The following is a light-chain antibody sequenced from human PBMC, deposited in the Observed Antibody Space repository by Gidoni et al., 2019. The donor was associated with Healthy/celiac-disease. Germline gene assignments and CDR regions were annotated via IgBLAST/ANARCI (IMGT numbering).Light chain of an antibody. CDR3: QQRSNWPPLYT. CDR1: QSVISY. J-gene: IGKJ2*01. V-gene: IGKV3-11*01. CDR2: DAA. Sequence: EIVLTPSPPTLSLSPGERATLSCRTSQSVISYLAWYHQQPGQAPRLLIYDAANRAPGIPARFSGSGSGTDFTLIISSLEPEDVAVYYCQQRSNWPPLYTFGQGTKLEIK.